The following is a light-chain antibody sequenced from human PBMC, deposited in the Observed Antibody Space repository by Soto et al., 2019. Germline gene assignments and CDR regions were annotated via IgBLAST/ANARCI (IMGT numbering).Light chain of an antibody. CDR2: GAS. CDR3: QQYADWPTT. J-gene: IGKJ1*01. CDR1: QSVGAT. Sequence: EIVMTQSPVTLSVFPWERATLSCRASQSVGATVAWYHQRPGQAPRLLISGASTRATGVPARVSASGSGTAFTLTITGLQSDDFGVYYCQQYADWPTTFGQGTRVESK. V-gene: IGKV3-15*01.